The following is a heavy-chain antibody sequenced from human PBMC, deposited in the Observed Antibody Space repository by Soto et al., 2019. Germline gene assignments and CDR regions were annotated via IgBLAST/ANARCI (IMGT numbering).Heavy chain of an antibody. CDR1: GGTFSNHL. V-gene: IGHV1-69*06. Sequence: SVKVSCKASGGTFSNHLISWVRQAPGQGLEWMGTIIPLFGTLNYAQKLQGRVTLSADRSTSTAYMELSSLRSDDTAVYYCASGSLYGSGSYPVDYWGQGTLVTVSS. D-gene: IGHD3-10*01. J-gene: IGHJ4*01. CDR3: ASGSLYGSGSYPVDY. CDR2: IIPLFGTL.